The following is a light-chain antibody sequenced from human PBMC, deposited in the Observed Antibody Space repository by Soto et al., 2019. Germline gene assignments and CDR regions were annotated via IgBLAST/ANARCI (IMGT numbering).Light chain of an antibody. CDR3: QQYTNWPPLT. CDR2: DAS. V-gene: IGKV3-15*01. CDR1: QSVHND. Sequence: EIVMTQSPATLSVSPGEGATLSCRASQSVHNDLAWYQHKPGQAPRLLIYDASTRATGIPARFSGSGSGTEFTLTISGLQSEDFAVYYCQQYTNWPPLTFGGGTKVEI. J-gene: IGKJ4*01.